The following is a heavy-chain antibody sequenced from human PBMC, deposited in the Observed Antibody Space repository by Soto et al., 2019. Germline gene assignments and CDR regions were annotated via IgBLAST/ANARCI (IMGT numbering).Heavy chain of an antibody. V-gene: IGHV1-69*01. J-gene: IGHJ3*02. D-gene: IGHD5-12*01. Sequence: QVQLVQSGAEVKKPGSSVKVSCKASGGAFSSYAISWVRQAPGQGLEWMGGIIPIFGTANYAQKFQGRVTITADESTSPAYMELSSLRSEDTAVYYCARGRNVDIVATKGGDAFDIWGQGTMVTVSS. CDR2: IIPIFGTA. CDR3: ARGRNVDIVATKGGDAFDI. CDR1: GGAFSSYA.